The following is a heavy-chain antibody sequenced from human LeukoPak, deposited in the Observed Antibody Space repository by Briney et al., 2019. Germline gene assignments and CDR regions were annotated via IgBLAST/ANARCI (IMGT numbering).Heavy chain of an antibody. V-gene: IGHV1-2*06. Sequence: PLASVKVSWKASGYTFTAYYIHWVRQAPGQGLEWMGRINPNSGGTNYAQKFQGRVTMTRDTSISTAYMELSRLRSDDTAVYYCAREMNYYDSSGYYLTYMDVWGKGTTVTVSS. CDR3: AREMNYYDSSGYYLTYMDV. CDR1: GYTFTAYY. D-gene: IGHD3-22*01. CDR2: INPNSGGT. J-gene: IGHJ6*03.